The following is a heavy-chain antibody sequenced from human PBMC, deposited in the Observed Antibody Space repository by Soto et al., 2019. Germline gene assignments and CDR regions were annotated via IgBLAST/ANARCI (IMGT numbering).Heavy chain of an antibody. Sequence: QVQLQESGPGLVKPSETLSLTCTVSGGSITNYYCSWFRQPPGKGLEWIGYINYDGYSAYNLSLKRRVTLSMDASKTQFSLMLESVTATDTAVYYCARHGFGPLHALVDVWGPGTTVIVSS. CDR3: ARHGFGPLHALVDV. CDR1: GGSITNYY. J-gene: IGHJ6*02. V-gene: IGHV4-59*08. D-gene: IGHD3-10*01. CDR2: INYDGYS.